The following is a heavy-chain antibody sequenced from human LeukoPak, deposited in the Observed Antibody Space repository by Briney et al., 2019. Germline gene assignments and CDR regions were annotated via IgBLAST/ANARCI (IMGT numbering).Heavy chain of an antibody. J-gene: IGHJ2*01. CDR3: ARVRGPTVTTWYFDL. CDR1: VFTFSIHG. Sequence: HTGGSLRLSCGASVFTFSIHGMIWVRQAPGKGLEWVSYISPRSSTIYYADSVQGRFTSSRDDAKNSLYLQMHSLRAEDTAVYYCARVRGPTVTTWYFDLWGRGTLVTVSS. V-gene: IGHV3-48*01. D-gene: IGHD4-17*01. CDR2: ISPRSSTI.